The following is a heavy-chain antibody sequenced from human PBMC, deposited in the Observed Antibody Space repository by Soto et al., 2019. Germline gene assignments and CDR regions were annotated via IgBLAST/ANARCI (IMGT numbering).Heavy chain of an antibody. CDR3: AMVDNYVTPTPQDV. D-gene: IGHD3-16*01. V-gene: IGHV1-18*01. CDR1: GYIFVNYG. Sequence: QVQLVQSGDEVRKPGSSVKVSCKASGYIFVNYGIAWVRQAPGQGLEWMGWISPYGGNTHYASKVQGRLTMTTDTSTSTAYMDLGSLTCDDTAVYYCAMVDNYVTPTPQDVWGQGTTVTVS. J-gene: IGHJ6*02. CDR2: ISPYGGNT.